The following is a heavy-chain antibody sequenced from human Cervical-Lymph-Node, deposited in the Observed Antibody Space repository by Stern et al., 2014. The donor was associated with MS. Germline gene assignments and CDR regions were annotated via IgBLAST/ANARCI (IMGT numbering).Heavy chain of an antibody. CDR1: GYIFTSDD. CDR3: TKAWGH. J-gene: IGHJ1*01. D-gene: IGHD7-27*01. Sequence: VQLVEAGAEVRKPGASVRLSCKASGYIFTSDDINWVRQASGQGLEWMGWMTPDSGDTGFEQKFRGRVTMTRDISTSTAYMELSSLTSEDTAVYYYTKAWGHWGQGTQVTVSS. CDR2: MTPDSGDT. V-gene: IGHV1-8*01.